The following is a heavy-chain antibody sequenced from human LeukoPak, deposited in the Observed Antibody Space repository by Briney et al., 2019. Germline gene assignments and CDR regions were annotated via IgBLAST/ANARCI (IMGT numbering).Heavy chain of an antibody. V-gene: IGHV1-8*02. CDR2: MNPNSGNT. CDR3: MRDTYASSWLWGFDP. CDR1: GDTFSSYG. Sequence: ASVKVSCKASGDTFSSYGINWVRQATGQGLEWMGWMNPNSGNTGYAQKFQGRVTMTRNTSTSTAYMELSSLRSEDTAMYYCMRDTYASSWLWGFDPWGQGTLVTVSS. D-gene: IGHD6-13*01. J-gene: IGHJ5*02.